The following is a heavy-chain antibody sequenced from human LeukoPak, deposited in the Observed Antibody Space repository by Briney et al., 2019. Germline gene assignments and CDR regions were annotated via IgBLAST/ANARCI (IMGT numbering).Heavy chain of an antibody. CDR2: ISSSTAYI. CDR3: AREGLLTRLSSGDAFDI. CDR1: GFTYRSYT. Sequence: GGSLRLSCAASGFTYRSYTMNWVRQAPGKGLEWVASISSSTAYIYYADSLRGRFTISRDNTKSSLYLQMSSLRAEDTAVYYCAREGLLTRLSSGDAFDIWGQGTMVTVSS. J-gene: IGHJ3*02. V-gene: IGHV3-21*01. D-gene: IGHD3-9*01.